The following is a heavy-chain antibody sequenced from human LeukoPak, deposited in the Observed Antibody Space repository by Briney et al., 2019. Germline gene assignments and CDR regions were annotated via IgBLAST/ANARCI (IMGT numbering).Heavy chain of an antibody. Sequence: GRSLRLSCTASGFTSGDYAMSWVRQAPGKGLEWVGFIRSKAYGGTTEYAASVKGRFTISRDDSKSIAYLQMNSLRAEDTAVYYCARDPRGVATIFWGQGTLVTVSS. CDR1: GFTSGDYA. CDR2: IRSKAYGGTT. D-gene: IGHD5-12*01. V-gene: IGHV3-49*04. CDR3: ARDPRGVATIF. J-gene: IGHJ4*02.